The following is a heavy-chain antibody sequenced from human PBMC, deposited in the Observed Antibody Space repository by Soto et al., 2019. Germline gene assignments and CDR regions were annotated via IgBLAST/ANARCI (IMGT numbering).Heavy chain of an antibody. Sequence: GASVKVSCKASGGTFSSYAISWVRQAPGQGLERVGGIIPIFGTANYAQRFPGRVTITADESTSTASMELSSLRSEDTAVYYCARENITMPEREFDYWGQGTLVTVSS. CDR1: GGTFSSYA. V-gene: IGHV1-69*13. CDR3: ARENITMPEREFDY. J-gene: IGHJ4*02. D-gene: IGHD3-10*01. CDR2: IIPIFGTA.